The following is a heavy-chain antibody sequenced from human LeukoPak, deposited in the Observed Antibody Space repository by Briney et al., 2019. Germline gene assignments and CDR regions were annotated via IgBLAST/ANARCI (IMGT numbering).Heavy chain of an antibody. CDR3: ARRGSGGRSFDY. CDR2: IYDSGST. V-gene: IGHV4-59*08. Sequence: SETLSLTCTVSGGSMSSSYWSWIRQPPGKGLEWIGYIYDSGSTNYNPSLKSRVTISVDTSKNQFSLQLSSVTAADTAVYYCARRGSGGRSFDYWGQGTLVTVSS. J-gene: IGHJ4*02. D-gene: IGHD3-10*01. CDR1: GGSMSSSY.